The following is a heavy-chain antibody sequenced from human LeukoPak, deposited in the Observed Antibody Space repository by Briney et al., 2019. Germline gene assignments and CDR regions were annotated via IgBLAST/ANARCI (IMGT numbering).Heavy chain of an antibody. D-gene: IGHD5-12*01. CDR2: ISAYNGNT. V-gene: IGHV1-18*01. CDR3: ASNNGLRLDL. Sequence: GPVKVSCKASGYTFTSYGISWVRQAPGQGLEWMGWISAYNGNTNYAQKLQGRVTMTTDTSTSTAYMELRSLRSDDTAVYYCASNNGLRLDLWGRGTLVTVSS. CDR1: GYTFTSYG. J-gene: IGHJ2*01.